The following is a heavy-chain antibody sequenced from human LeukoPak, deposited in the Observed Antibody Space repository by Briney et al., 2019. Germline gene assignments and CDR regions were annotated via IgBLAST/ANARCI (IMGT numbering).Heavy chain of an antibody. V-gene: IGHV3-23*01. CDR2: LTGSGQTT. CDR1: GFTFRSYP. CDR3: VRLGFCSGVDCYWDPSYNL. J-gene: IGHJ1*01. Sequence: GGSLRLSCVASGFTFRSYPMTWVRQVPGKGLEWVASLTGSGQTTQYADFVRGRFTISRDNSKNTLYLHMNSLSVEHTAVYYCVRLGFCSGVDCYWDPSYNLWGQGTLVTVSS. D-gene: IGHD2-21*02.